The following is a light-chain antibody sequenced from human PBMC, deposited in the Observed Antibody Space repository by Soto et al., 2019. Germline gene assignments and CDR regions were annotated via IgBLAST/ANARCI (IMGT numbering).Light chain of an antibody. J-gene: IGLJ3*02. CDR3: GTWDSSLSAGRV. Sequence: QSVLTQPPSVSAAPGQKVTISCSGSSSNIGNNYVSWYQQLPGTAPKLLIYDNNNRPSGIPVRFSGSKSGTSATLGITGLQTGDEADYYCGTWDSSLSAGRVFGGGTKLTVL. CDR2: DNN. V-gene: IGLV1-51*01. CDR1: SSNIGNNY.